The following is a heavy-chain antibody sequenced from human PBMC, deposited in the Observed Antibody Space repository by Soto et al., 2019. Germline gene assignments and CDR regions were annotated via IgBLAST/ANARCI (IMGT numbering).Heavy chain of an antibody. CDR2: IYYSGST. CDR3: ARHGAGLGYCSGGSCYLDY. V-gene: IGHV4-59*08. D-gene: IGHD2-15*01. Sequence: SETLSLTCTVSGGSISSYYWSWIRQPPGKGLEWIGYIYYSGSTNYNPSLKSRVTISVDTSKNQFSLKLSSVTAADTAVYYCARHGAGLGYCSGGSCYLDYWGQGTLVTVSS. CDR1: GGSISSYY. J-gene: IGHJ4*02.